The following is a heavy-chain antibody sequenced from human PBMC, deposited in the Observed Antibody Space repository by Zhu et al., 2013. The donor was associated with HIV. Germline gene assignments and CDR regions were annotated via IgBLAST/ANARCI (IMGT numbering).Heavy chain of an antibody. D-gene: IGHD6-13*01. J-gene: IGHJ5*02. CDR2: IWHDGSSK. Sequence: VQLVESGGGVVQPGRSLRLSCAASGFTFSSFGMHWVRQAPGKGLEWVAVIWHDGSSKYYADSVKGRFTISRDNSKNTLYLQMDSLRVEDTAVYYCARGTAATGTRSNWFDPWGQGTLVTVSS. CDR1: GFTFSSFG. CDR3: ARGTAATGTRSNWFDP. V-gene: IGHV3-33*01.